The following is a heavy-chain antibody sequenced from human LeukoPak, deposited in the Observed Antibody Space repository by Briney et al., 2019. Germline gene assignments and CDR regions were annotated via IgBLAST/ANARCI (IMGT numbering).Heavy chain of an antibody. CDR1: GGSISSYY. CDR3: ARGGSSGYYYG. Sequence: PSETLSLTCTVSGGSISSYYWSWVRQPAGKGLEWIGRLYTSGSTNYNPSLKSRVTMSVDTSKNQFSLKLTSMTAADTAVYYCARGGSSGYYYGWGQGTLVTVSS. V-gene: IGHV4-4*07. D-gene: IGHD3-22*01. CDR2: LYTSGST. J-gene: IGHJ4*02.